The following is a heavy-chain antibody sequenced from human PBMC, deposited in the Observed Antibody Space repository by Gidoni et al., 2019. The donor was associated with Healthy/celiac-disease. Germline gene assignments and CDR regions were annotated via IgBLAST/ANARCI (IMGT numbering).Heavy chain of an antibody. CDR3: AKGGNSGWKNNWFDP. V-gene: IGHV3-30*18. CDR2: ISYDGSNN. J-gene: IGHJ5*02. Sequence: QVQLVESGGGVVQPGRSLRLSCAASGSTFSSYGMHWVRQAPGKGLEWVAVISYDGSNNYYADSVKGRFTISRDNSKNTLYLQMNSLRAEDTAVYSCAKGGNSGWKNNWFDPWGQGTLVTVSS. D-gene: IGHD6-19*01. CDR1: GSTFSSYG.